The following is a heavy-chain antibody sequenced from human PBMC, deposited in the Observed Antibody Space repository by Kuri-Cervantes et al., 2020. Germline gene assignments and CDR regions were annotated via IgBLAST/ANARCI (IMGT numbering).Heavy chain of an antibody. V-gene: IGHV3-30*12. Sequence: GESLKISCAASGFSFSSYGMHWVRQAPGKGLEWVAVISYDGSNKYYADSVKGRFTISRDNSKSTLYLQMISLRAEDTAVYYCARSGYTASSGDGAGSYYSKNPHDYWGQGTLVTVSS. CDR1: GFSFSSYG. J-gene: IGHJ4*02. CDR3: ARSGYTASSGDGAGSYYSKNPHDY. D-gene: IGHD3-10*01. CDR2: ISYDGSNK.